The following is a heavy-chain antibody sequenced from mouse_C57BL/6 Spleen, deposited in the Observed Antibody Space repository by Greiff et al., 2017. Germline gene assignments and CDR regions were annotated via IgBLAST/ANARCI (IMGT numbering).Heavy chain of an antibody. CDR1: GYTFTSYW. Sequence: QVQLQQPGAELVRPGSSVKLSCKASGYTFTSYWMDWVKQRPGQGLEWIGNIYPSDSETHYNQKFKDKATLTVDKSSSTAYMQLSSLTSEDSAVYYCARGVGADFDYWGQGTTLTVSS. CDR2: IYPSDSET. V-gene: IGHV1-61*01. CDR3: ARGVGADFDY. J-gene: IGHJ2*01.